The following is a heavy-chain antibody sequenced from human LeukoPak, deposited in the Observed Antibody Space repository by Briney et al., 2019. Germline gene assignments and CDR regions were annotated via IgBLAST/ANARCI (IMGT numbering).Heavy chain of an antibody. V-gene: IGHV4-34*01. CDR2: INYSGST. D-gene: IGHD5-24*01. CDR1: GGSFSGYS. J-gene: IGHJ4*02. CDR3: ARLDGQNYSPDY. Sequence: SETLSLTCAVYGGSFSGYSWSWIRQSPGKGLKWIGEINYSGSTNSNPSLKSRVTLSVDTSKNQFSLKLTSVTAAETAVYYCARLDGQNYSPDYWGQGALVTVSS.